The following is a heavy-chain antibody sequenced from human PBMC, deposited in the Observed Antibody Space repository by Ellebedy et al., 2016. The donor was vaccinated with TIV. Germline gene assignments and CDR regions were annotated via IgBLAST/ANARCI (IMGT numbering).Heavy chain of an antibody. Sequence: ASVKVSCXASGYTFTSYDINWVRQATGQGLEWMGWMNPNSGNTGYAQKFQGRVTMTRNTSISTAYMELSSLRSEDTAVYYCAREGGGSYPYYYYYGMDVWGQGTTVTVSS. D-gene: IGHD1-26*01. CDR1: GYTFTSYD. CDR3: AREGGGSYPYYYYYGMDV. CDR2: MNPNSGNT. V-gene: IGHV1-8*01. J-gene: IGHJ6*02.